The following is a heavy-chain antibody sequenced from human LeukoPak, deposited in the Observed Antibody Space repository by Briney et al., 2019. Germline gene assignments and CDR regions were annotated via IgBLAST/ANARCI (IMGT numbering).Heavy chain of an antibody. CDR3: ASDQEGFHY. Sequence: LHWIVMIYPSDGTTSYAQQFQRRLTVTRDTSPSTVHLELSGLRSEDTAVYYCASDQEGFHYWGQGTLVPVSS. CDR2: IYPSDGTT. J-gene: IGHJ4*02. V-gene: IGHV1-46*01.